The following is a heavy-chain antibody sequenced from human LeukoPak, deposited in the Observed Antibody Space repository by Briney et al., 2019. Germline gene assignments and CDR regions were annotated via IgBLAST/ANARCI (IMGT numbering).Heavy chain of an antibody. J-gene: IGHJ4*02. D-gene: IGHD3-3*01. Sequence: SETLSLTCTVSGGSISSYYWSWIRQPPGKGLEWMGYIYYSGSTNYNPSLKSRVTISVDTSKDQFSLKLSSVTAADTAVYYCARGGGDLYDFWSGYYFHWGQGTLVTVSS. CDR3: ARGGGDLYDFWSGYYFH. CDR2: IYYSGST. CDR1: GGSISSYY. V-gene: IGHV4-59*01.